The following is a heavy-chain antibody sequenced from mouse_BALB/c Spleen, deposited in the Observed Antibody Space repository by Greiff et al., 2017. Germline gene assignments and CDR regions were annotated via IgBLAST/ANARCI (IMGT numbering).Heavy chain of an antibody. CDR1: GYTFTSYV. J-gene: IGHJ2*01. Sequence: VQLKQSGPELVKPGASVKMSCKASGYTFTSYVMHWVKQKLGQGLEWIGYINPYNDGTKYNEKFKGKATLTSDKSSSPAYMELSSLTSEDSAVYYCARAYGYASDYWGQGTTLTVSS. D-gene: IGHD1-2*01. CDR2: INPYNDGT. CDR3: ARAYGYASDY. V-gene: IGHV1-14*01.